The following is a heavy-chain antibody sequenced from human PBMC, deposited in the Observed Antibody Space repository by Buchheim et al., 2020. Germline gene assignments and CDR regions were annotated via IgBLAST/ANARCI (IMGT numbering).Heavy chain of an antibody. J-gene: IGHJ4*02. CDR3: AKRGCSGGSCYSPVSVDY. D-gene: IGHD2-15*01. CDR2: ISGSGGST. CDR1: GFTFSSYA. V-gene: IGHV3-23*01. Sequence: EVQLLESGGGLVQPGGSLRLSCAASGFTFSSYAMSWVRQAPGKGLEWVSAISGSGGSTYYADSVKGRFNISRDNSKNTLYLQMNSLRAEDTAVYYCAKRGCSGGSCYSPVSVDYWGQGTL.